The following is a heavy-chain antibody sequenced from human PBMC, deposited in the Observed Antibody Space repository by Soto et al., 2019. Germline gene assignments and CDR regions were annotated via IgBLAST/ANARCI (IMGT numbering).Heavy chain of an antibody. V-gene: IGHV4-59*08. CDR2: IYYSGST. CDR3: ARGIIPLTTDWYFDL. Sequence: SETLSLTCTVSGGSISSYYWSWIRQPPGKGLEWIGYIYYSGSTNYNPSLKSRVTISVDTSKNQFSLRLSSVTAADTAVYYCARGIIPLTTDWYFDLWGRGTLVTVSS. D-gene: IGHD4-17*01. CDR1: GGSISSYY. J-gene: IGHJ2*01.